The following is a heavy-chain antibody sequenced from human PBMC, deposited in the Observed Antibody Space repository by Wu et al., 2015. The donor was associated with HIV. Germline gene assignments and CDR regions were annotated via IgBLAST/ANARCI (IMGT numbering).Heavy chain of an antibody. CDR1: GYTFGAFY. CDR2: INPHSADT. CDR3: ARGGPGYYGSGSYQFDP. D-gene: IGHD3-10*01. J-gene: IGHJ5*02. V-gene: IGHV1-2*02. Sequence: QVQLVQSGAEVKKPGASVKVSCEASGYTFGAFYIHWVRQAPGQGLEWMGWINPHSADTIYAQKFQGRVTMTRDTSISTAYMELNRLRSDDTAVYFCARGGPGYYGSGSYQFDPWGQGTLVTVSS.